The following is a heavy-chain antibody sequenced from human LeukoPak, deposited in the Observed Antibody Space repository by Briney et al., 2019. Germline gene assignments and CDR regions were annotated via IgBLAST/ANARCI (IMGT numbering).Heavy chain of an antibody. CDR3: ARGRLGELSLFWFDY. CDR2: IWYDGSNK. CDR1: GFTFSTYG. D-gene: IGHD3-16*02. V-gene: IGHV3-33*08. J-gene: IGHJ4*02. Sequence: GGSLRLSCAASGFTFSTYGMHWVRQAPGKGLEWVAVIWYDGSNKYYADSVKGRFTISRDNSKNTLYLQMNSLRAEDTAVYYCARGRLGELSLFWFDYWGQGTLVTVSS.